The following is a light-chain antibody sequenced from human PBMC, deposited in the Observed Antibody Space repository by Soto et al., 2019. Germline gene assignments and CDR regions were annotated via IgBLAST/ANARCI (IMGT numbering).Light chain of an antibody. Sequence: QSVLTQPASVSGSPGQPITISCTGTSSDVGGYNLVSWYQQHPGKAPKLIIYHGSKRPSGVSVRFSGSKSGNTASLAISGLQAEDEADYYCCSYACSSSNYVFGPGTKLTVL. J-gene: IGLJ1*01. CDR3: CSYACSSSNYV. V-gene: IGLV2-23*01. CDR2: HGS. CDR1: SSDVGGYNL.